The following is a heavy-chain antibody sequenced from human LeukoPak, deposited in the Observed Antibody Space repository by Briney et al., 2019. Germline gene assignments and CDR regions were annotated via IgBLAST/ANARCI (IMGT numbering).Heavy chain of an antibody. CDR2: ITNSGSYI. Sequence: GGSLRLSCAASGFTFSSYNMNWVRQAPGKGLEWVSSITNSGSYIYYADSVKGRFTISRDNAKNTLYLHMNSLRAEDTAVYYCARIAALYYYYMVVWGKGTTVTVSS. D-gene: IGHD6-13*01. CDR3: ARIAALYYYYMVV. J-gene: IGHJ6*03. CDR1: GFTFSSYN. V-gene: IGHV3-21*06.